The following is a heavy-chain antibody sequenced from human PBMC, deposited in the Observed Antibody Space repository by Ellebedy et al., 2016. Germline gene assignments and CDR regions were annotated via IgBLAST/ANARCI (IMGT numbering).Heavy chain of an antibody. CDR3: ARDQSILGPMLYGMDV. Sequence: GGSLRLSCAASGFTLSSYWMSWVRQAPGKGLEWVANIKQDGSEKYYVDSVKGRFTISRDNAKNSLYLQMNSLRAEDTAVYYCARDQSILGPMLYGMDVWGQGTTVTVSS. V-gene: IGHV3-7*01. J-gene: IGHJ6*02. D-gene: IGHD3-16*01. CDR2: IKQDGSEK. CDR1: GFTLSSYW.